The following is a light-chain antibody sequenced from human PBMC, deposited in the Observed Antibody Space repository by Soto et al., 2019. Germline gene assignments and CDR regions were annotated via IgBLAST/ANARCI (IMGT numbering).Light chain of an antibody. CDR1: QSVSSY. V-gene: IGKV3-11*01. CDR3: QQRSNWPRVT. J-gene: IGKJ1*01. CDR2: DAS. Sequence: EIVLTQSPATLSSSPGEIATLSFRASQSVSSYLDWYQQKRGQAPRLLIYDASNRATGIPARFSGSGSGTDFTLPISSLEPEDFAFYYCQQRSNWPRVTFGQGTNVEIK.